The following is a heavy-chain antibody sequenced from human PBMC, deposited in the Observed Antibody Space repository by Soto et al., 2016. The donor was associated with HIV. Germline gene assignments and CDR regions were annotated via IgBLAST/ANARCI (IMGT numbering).Heavy chain of an antibody. V-gene: IGHV3-9*01. CDR3: VKDAGTNFYWYLDL. D-gene: IGHD1-1*01. CDR1: GFTFDDYA. Sequence: EVQLVESGGGLEQPGRSLRLSCTASGFTFDDYAMHWVRQAPGKGLEWVSGITWNSNNIDYADSVKGRFTVSRDNAKNSLYLEINSLRPEDTALYYCVKDAGTNFYWYLDLWGRGHPGHCLL. J-gene: IGHJ2*01. CDR2: ITWNSNNI.